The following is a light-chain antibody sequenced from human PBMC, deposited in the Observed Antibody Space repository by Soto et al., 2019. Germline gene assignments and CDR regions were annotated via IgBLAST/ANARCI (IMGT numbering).Light chain of an antibody. J-gene: IGKJ4*01. CDR2: GAS. CDR3: QQYGSSPLT. V-gene: IGKV3-20*01. Sequence: EIVLTQPPGTLSLSTGERVTLSCRASHSVPTNYLAWYQQRPGQAPRLLFFGASNRATGIPDRFSGSGSGTDFTLTISGLEPEDFAVYYCQQYGSSPLTFGGGTKVDIK. CDR1: HSVPTNY.